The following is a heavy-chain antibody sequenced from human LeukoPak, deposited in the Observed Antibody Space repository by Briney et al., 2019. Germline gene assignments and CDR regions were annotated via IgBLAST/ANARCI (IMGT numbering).Heavy chain of an antibody. CDR2: IYHSGST. D-gene: IGHD2-15*01. CDR1: GGSISSGGYS. V-gene: IGHV4-30-2*01. CDR3: ARARVVAASYYFDY. Sequence: SQTLSLTCAVSGGSISSGGYSWSWIRQPPGKGLEWIGYIYHSGSTYYNPSLKSRVTISVDRSKNLFSLKLSSVTAADTAVYYCARARVVAASYYFDYWGQGTLVTVSS. J-gene: IGHJ4*02.